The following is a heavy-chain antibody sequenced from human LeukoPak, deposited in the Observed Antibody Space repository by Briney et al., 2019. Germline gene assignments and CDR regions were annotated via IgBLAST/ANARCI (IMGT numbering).Heavy chain of an antibody. J-gene: IGHJ4*02. CDR2: ISAYNGNT. D-gene: IGHD3-9*01. Sequence: ASVKVSCKASGYTFTSYGIRWVRQAPGQGLEWMGWISAYNGNTNYAQKLQGRVTTTTDTSTSTAYMELRSLRSDDTAVYYCARTPVLRYFDWLLPLFDYWGQGTLVTVSS. V-gene: IGHV1-18*01. CDR1: GYTFTSYG. CDR3: ARTPVLRYFDWLLPLFDY.